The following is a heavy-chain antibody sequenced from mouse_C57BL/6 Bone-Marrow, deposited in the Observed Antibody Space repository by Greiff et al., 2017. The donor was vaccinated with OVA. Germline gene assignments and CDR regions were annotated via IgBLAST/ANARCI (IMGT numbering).Heavy chain of an antibody. J-gene: IGHJ4*01. CDR1: GFSLTSYG. V-gene: IGHV2-3*01. CDR3: ATKEGIYGSDSLYAMDY. Sequence: VMLVESGPGLVAPSQSLSITCTVSGFSLTSYGVSWVRQPPGKGLEWLGVIWGDGSTNYHSALISRLSISKDNSKSQVFLKLNSLQTDDTATYYCATKEGIYGSDSLYAMDYWGQGTSVTVSS. D-gene: IGHD1-1*01. CDR2: IWGDGST.